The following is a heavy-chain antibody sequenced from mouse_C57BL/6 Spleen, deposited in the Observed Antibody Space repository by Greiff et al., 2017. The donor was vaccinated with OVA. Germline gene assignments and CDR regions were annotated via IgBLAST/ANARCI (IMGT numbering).Heavy chain of an antibody. Sequence: VHLVESGAELVRPGASVTLSCKASGYTFTDYEMHWVKQTPVHGLEWIGAIDPETGGTAYNQKFKGKAILTADKSSSTAYMELRSLTSEDSAVYYCTRGGDYGNSNYFDYWGQGTTLTVSS. CDR1: GYTFTDYE. D-gene: IGHD2-1*01. CDR2: IDPETGGT. J-gene: IGHJ2*01. CDR3: TRGGDYGNSNYFDY. V-gene: IGHV1-15*01.